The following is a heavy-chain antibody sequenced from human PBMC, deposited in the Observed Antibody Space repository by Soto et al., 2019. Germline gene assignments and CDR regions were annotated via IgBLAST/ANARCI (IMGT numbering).Heavy chain of an antibody. V-gene: IGHV3-30-3*01. J-gene: IGHJ4*02. CDR3: ARDLSRSGD. D-gene: IGHD3-10*01. CDR2: ISYDGSNK. Sequence: QVQLVESGGGVVQPGRSLRLSCAASGFAFSSYAMHWVRQAPGKGLEWVAVISYDGSNKYYADSVKGRFTISRDNSKNTLYLQMNSLRAEDTAVDYCARDLSRSGDWGQGTLVTVSS. CDR1: GFAFSSYA.